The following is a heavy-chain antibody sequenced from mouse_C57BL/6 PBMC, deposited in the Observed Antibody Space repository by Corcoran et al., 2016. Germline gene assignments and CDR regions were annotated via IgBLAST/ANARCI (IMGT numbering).Heavy chain of an antibody. CDR1: GYTFTDYN. Sequence: EVQLQQSGPELVKPGASVKIPCKASGYTFTDYNMDWVKQSHGKSLEWIGDINPNNGGTIYNQKFKGKATLTVDKSSSTAYMELRSLTSEDTVVYYCARDYYGSSYYAMDYWGQGTSVTVSS. J-gene: IGHJ4*01. CDR2: INPNNGGT. CDR3: ARDYYGSSYYAMDY. V-gene: IGHV1-18*01. D-gene: IGHD1-1*01.